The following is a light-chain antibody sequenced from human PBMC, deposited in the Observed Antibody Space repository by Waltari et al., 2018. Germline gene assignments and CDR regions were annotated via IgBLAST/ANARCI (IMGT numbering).Light chain of an antibody. CDR3: CSYAGSSTYVV. J-gene: IGLJ2*01. CDR1: SSDVVSYNL. CDR2: EGS. Sequence: QSALTQPASVSGSPGQSITISCTGTSSDVVSYNLVSWYPQHPGKAPKLLIYEGSKRPSGVSNRFSGSKSGNTASLTNSGLQAEDEADYYCCSYAGSSTYVVFGGGTKLTVL. V-gene: IGLV2-23*01.